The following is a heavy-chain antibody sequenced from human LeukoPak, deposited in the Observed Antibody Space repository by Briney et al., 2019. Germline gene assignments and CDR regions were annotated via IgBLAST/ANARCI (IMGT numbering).Heavy chain of an antibody. J-gene: IGHJ4*02. CDR3: AKDRSYYDSSGYYCDYDY. Sequence: GGSLRLSCAASGFTFSSYSMNWVRQAPGKGLEWVSAISGSGGSTYYADSVKGRFTISRDNSKNTLYLQMNSLRAEDTAVYYCAKDRSYYDSSGYYCDYDYWGQGTLVTVSS. D-gene: IGHD3-22*01. V-gene: IGHV3-23*01. CDR1: GFTFSSYS. CDR2: ISGSGGST.